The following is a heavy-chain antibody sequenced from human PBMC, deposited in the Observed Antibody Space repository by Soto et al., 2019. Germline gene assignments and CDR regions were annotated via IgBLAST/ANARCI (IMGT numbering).Heavy chain of an antibody. D-gene: IGHD3-3*01. V-gene: IGHV3-33*01. CDR1: GFTFSSYG. CDR2: IWYDGSNK. CDR3: ARFGGPHYDFWTNWFDP. J-gene: IGHJ5*02. Sequence: GGSLRLSCAASGFTFSSYGMHWVRQAPGKGLEWVAVIWYDGSNKYYADSVKGRFTISRDNSKNTLYLQMNSLRAEDTAVYYCARFGGPHYDFWTNWFDPWGQGTLVTVSS.